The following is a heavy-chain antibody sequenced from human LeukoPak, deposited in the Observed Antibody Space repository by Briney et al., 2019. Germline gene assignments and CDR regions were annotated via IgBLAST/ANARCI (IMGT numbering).Heavy chain of an antibody. CDR3: ARDRSYDSSGYPFDY. J-gene: IGHJ4*02. CDR1: GFTVSDNY. V-gene: IGHV3-66*02. D-gene: IGHD3-22*01. CDR2: IYAGGST. Sequence: GGSLRLSCAASGFTVSDNYMTRVRQAPGKGLEWVSVIYAGGSTFYADSVKGRFAISRDNSKNTLYLQMNSLRPEDTAVYYCARDRSYDSSGYPFDYWGQGTLVTVSS.